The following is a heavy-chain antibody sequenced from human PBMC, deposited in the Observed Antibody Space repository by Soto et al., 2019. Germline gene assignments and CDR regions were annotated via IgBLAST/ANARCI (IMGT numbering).Heavy chain of an antibody. CDR1: GFPFSSYV. V-gene: IGHV3-23*01. CDR3: ANLGATGGGGY. D-gene: IGHD1-26*01. CDR2: ISGGGSNT. J-gene: IGHJ4*02. Sequence: PVGSLRLSCAASGFPFSSYVMSWVRQAPGKGLEWVSGISGGGSNTFYADSVKGRFTISRDNSKNTLYLQMNSLRAEDTAVYYCANLGATGGGGYWGQRTLVTVSS.